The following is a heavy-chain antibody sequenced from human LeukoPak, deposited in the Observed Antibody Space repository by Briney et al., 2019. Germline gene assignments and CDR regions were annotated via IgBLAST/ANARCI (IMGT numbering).Heavy chain of an antibody. V-gene: IGHV3-23*01. J-gene: IGHJ6*02. D-gene: IGHD1-1*01. CDR2: ISGSGGST. Sequence: GGSLRLSYAASGFTFSSYAMSWVRQAPGKGLEWVSAISGSGGSTYYADSVKGRFTISRDNSKNTLYLQMNSLRAEDTAVYYCANGRRANFGMDVWGQGTTVTVSS. CDR3: ANGRRANFGMDV. CDR1: GFTFSSYA.